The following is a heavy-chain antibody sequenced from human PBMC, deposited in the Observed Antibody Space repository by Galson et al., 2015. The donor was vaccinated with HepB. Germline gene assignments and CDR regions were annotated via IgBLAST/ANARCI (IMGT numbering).Heavy chain of an antibody. J-gene: IGHJ5*02. D-gene: IGHD3-9*01. CDR1: GFIFSDHA. Sequence: SLRLSCAASGFIFSDHAMHWVRQAPGKGLEWVAVISFDGRDEFYADSMNDRFTISRDTSKDTLYLHMSRLRNEDTGVYYCARDDYDDLSGLFDLWGPGTLVTVSS. CDR2: ISFDGRDE. V-gene: IGHV3-30*04. CDR3: ARDDYDDLSGLFDL.